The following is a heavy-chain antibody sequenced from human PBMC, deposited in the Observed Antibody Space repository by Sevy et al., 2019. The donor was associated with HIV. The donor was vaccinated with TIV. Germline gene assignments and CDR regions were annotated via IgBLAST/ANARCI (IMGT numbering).Heavy chain of an antibody. D-gene: IGHD2-21*02. V-gene: IGHV4-38-2*02. CDR3: ARASAGDRLDYYGMDV. J-gene: IGHJ6*02. CDR2: IYHSGRT. Sequence: SETLSLTCTVSGFSISSGYYWGWIRQSPEKGLEWIGNIYHSGRTYYKPSLKSRVTLSVDTSKNQFSLKLISVTAADTAMYYCARASAGDRLDYYGMDVWGQGTTVTVSS. CDR1: GFSISSGYY.